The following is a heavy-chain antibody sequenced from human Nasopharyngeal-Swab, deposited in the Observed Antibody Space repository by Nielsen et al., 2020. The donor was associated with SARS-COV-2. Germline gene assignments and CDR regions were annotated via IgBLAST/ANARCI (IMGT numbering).Heavy chain of an antibody. J-gene: IGHJ4*02. CDR2: ISGSGGST. Sequence: GESLKISCAASGFTFSSYAMSWVRQAPGKGLEWVSAISGSGGSTYYADSVKGRFTISRDNSKNTPYLQMNSLRAEDTAVYYCAKGASSGWNYFDYWGQGTLVTVSS. D-gene: IGHD6-19*01. CDR3: AKGASSGWNYFDY. V-gene: IGHV3-23*01. CDR1: GFTFSSYA.